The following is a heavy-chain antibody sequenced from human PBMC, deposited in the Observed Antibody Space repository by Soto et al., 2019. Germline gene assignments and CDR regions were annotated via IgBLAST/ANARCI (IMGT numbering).Heavy chain of an antibody. CDR1: GYSFTDYH. V-gene: IGHV1-2*04. Sequence: ASVKVSCKASGYSFTDYHIHWVRQAPGQGLEWLGRINPKSGGTSTAQKFQGWVTMTTDTPISTASMERTRLTSDDTAIYYCARGDSTDCSNGVCSFFYNHDMDVWGQGTTVTVSS. CDR3: ARGDSTDCSNGVCSFFYNHDMDV. CDR2: INPKSGGT. J-gene: IGHJ6*02. D-gene: IGHD2-8*01.